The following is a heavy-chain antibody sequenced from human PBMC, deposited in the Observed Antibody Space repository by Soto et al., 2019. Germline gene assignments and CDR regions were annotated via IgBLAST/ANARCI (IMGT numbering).Heavy chain of an antibody. CDR1: GGPFSSYA. Sequence: SVKVSCKASGGPFSSYAISWVRQAPGQGLEWMGGVIPIFGTANYAQKFQGRVTITADESPSTAYMELSSLRSEDTAVYYCARDRYDILTVYFKIWFDPGGKEPLFTVP. D-gene: IGHD3-9*01. CDR2: VIPIFGTA. CDR3: ARDRYDILTVYFKIWFDP. V-gene: IGHV1-69*13. J-gene: IGHJ5*02.